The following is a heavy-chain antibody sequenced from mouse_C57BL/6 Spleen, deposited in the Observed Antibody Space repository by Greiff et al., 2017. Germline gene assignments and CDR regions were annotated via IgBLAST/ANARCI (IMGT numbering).Heavy chain of an antibody. CDR3: ARWTPIYYGNYDDAMDY. D-gene: IGHD2-1*01. J-gene: IGHJ4*01. Sequence: QVHVKQSGAELAKPGASVKLSCKASGYTFTSYWMHWVKQRPGQGLEWIGYINPSSGYTKYNQQFKDKATLTADKSSSTAYMQLSSLTYEDSAVYYCARWTPIYYGNYDDAMDYWGQGTSVTVSS. CDR2: INPSSGYT. CDR1: GYTFTSYW. V-gene: IGHV1-7*01.